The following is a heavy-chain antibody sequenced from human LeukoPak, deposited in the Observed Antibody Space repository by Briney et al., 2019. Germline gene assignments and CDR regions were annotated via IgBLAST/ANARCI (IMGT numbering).Heavy chain of an antibody. J-gene: IGHJ3*02. CDR2: IYYSGST. Sequence: SETLSLTCTVSGGSISRYYWSWIRQAPGKGLEWIGYIYYSGSTNYNPSLKSRVTISVDTSKNQFFLKLNSVTAADTAVYYCARLANYDFWNGPYPHDAFDIWGQGTMVTVSS. CDR3: ARLANYDFWNGPYPHDAFDI. D-gene: IGHD3/OR15-3a*01. V-gene: IGHV4-59*08. CDR1: GGSISRYY.